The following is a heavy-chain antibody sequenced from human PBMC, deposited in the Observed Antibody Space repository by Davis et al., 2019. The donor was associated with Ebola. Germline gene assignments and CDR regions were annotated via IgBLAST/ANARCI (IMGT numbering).Heavy chain of an antibody. CDR2: VHGGNGNT. D-gene: IGHD6-19*01. CDR1: GFTLTNYA. CDR3: ARDSGGWYYFDY. J-gene: IGHJ4*02. Sequence: AASVKVSCKASGFTLTNYAIHWVRQAPGQRLEWMGWVHGGNGNTKYSQKFQGRVTITRDTSASTAYMELSSLRSEDTAVYYCARDSGGWYYFDYWGQGTLVTVSS. V-gene: IGHV1-3*01.